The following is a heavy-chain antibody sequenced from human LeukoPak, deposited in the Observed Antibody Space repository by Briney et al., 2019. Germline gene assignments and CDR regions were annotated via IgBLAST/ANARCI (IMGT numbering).Heavy chain of an antibody. J-gene: IGHJ4*02. CDR2: IRQDGSDK. V-gene: IGHV3-7*01. CDR3: ARASVVTATPGFDY. D-gene: IGHD2-21*02. CDR1: GFTFSSYW. Sequence: GGSLRLSCAASGFTFSSYWMSWVRQAPGKGLEWVANIRQDGSDKYYVDSVKGRFIISRDNAKNSLYLQMNSLRAEDTAVYYCARASVVTATPGFDYWGQGTLVTVSS.